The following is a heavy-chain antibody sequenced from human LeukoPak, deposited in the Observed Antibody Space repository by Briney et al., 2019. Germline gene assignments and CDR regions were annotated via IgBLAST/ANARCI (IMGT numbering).Heavy chain of an antibody. D-gene: IGHD6-13*01. V-gene: IGHV3-23*01. CDR1: GFSFSSYA. J-gene: IGHJ4*02. CDR3: AKDLRWQQLASAAFDY. Sequence: PGGSLRLSCATSGFSFSSYAMSWVRQAPGKGLEWVSTISGPGGTTYNADSVQGRFTISRDNSKNTLYLQMNSLRAEDTAVYYCAKDLRWQQLASAAFDYWGQGTLVTVSS. CDR2: ISGPGGTT.